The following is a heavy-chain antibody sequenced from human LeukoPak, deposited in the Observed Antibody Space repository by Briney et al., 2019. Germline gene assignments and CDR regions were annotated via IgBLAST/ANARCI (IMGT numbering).Heavy chain of an antibody. CDR1: GASISSTTYY. J-gene: IGHJ4*02. CDR3: ARVGATQNLVFSDY. V-gene: IGHV4-39*07. CDR2: IYYSGST. D-gene: IGHD1-26*01. Sequence: SETLSLTCTVSGASISSTTYYWGWIRQPPRKGLEWIASIYYSGSTYYNPSLKSRVTISVDTSKNQFSLKLSSVTATDTAVYYCARVGATQNLVFSDYWGQGTLVTVSS.